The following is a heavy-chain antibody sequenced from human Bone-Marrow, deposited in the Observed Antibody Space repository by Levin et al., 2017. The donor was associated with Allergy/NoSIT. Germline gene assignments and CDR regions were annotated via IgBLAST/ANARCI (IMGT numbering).Heavy chain of an antibody. CDR2: IVSDGSDK. J-gene: IGHJ4*02. CDR3: AKDAGRLEFFDL. D-gene: IGHD6-13*01. CDR1: GFTFSDHG. V-gene: IGHV3-30*02. Sequence: GGSLRLSCAASGFTFSDHGLHWVRQAPGKGLEWVAVIVSDGSDKSYADFVKGRFSISRDNSKNTMYMEMDSLRPEDTAVYYCAKDAGRLEFFDLWGQGTLVPVSS.